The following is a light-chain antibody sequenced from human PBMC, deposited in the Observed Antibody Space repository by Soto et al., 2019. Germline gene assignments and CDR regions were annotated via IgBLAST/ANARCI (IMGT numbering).Light chain of an antibody. V-gene: IGLV2-11*01. CDR2: DVS. J-gene: IGLJ1*01. CDR3: CSYAGSYNYV. CDR1: SSDVGAYNY. Sequence: QSALTQPRSVSGSPGQSVTISCTGTSSDVGAYNYVSWYPQHPGKAPKVMIYDVSKRPSGVPDRFSGSKSGTTASLTISGLQADDEADYYCCSYAGSYNYVFGSGTKVTVL.